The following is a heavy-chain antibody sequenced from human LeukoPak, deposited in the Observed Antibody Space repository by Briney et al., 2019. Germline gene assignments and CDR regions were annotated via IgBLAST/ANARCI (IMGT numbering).Heavy chain of an antibody. Sequence: GGSLRLSCAISGFTFRNAWMSWVRQAPGKGLEWVGRIKSKHDGGTTDFAAPVKGRFSISRDDSENTLYLQMNSLITDDTAVYYCTTAPASLDYWGQGTLVTVSS. V-gene: IGHV3-15*01. J-gene: IGHJ4*02. CDR1: GFTFRNAW. CDR3: TTAPASLDY. CDR2: IKSKHDGGTT.